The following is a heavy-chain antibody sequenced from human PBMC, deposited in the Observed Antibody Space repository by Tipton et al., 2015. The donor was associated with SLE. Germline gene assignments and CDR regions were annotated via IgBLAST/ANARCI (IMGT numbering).Heavy chain of an antibody. J-gene: IGHJ4*02. CDR3: ARSSSLLYYFDY. CDR2: IYYSGST. CDR1: GGSISSYY. D-gene: IGHD3-10*01. V-gene: IGHV4-59*01. Sequence: TLSLTCAVSGGSISSYYWSWIRQPPGKGLEWIGYIYYSGSTNYNPSLKSRVTISVDTSKNQFSLKLSSVTAADTAAYYCARSSSLLYYFDYWGQGTLVTVSS.